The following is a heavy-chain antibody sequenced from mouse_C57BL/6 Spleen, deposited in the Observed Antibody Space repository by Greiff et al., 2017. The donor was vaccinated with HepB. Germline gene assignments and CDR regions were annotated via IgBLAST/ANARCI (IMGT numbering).Heavy chain of an antibody. V-gene: IGHV1-76*01. CDR3: ARWNYDYDGLYAMDY. Sequence: QVQLKESGAELVRPGASVKLSCKASGYTFTDYYINWVKQRPGQGLEWIARIYPGSGNTNYNEKFKGKATLTAEKSSSTAYMQLSSLTSEDSAVYVCARWNYDYDGLYAMDYWGQGTSVTVSS. CDR2: IYPGSGNT. J-gene: IGHJ4*01. CDR1: GYTFTDYY. D-gene: IGHD2-4*01.